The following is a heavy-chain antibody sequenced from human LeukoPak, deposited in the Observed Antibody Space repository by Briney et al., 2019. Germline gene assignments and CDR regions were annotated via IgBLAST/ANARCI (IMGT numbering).Heavy chain of an antibody. CDR3: ARLVYSSGYYYLDY. J-gene: IGHJ4*02. Sequence: ESGPALVKPTQPLTLTCTFSGFSLSTSGMCVSWIRQPPGKALEWLARIDWDDDKYYSTSLKTRLTISKDTSKNQVVLTMTNMDPVDTATYYCARLVYSSGYYYLDYWGQGTLVTVSS. V-gene: IGHV2-70*11. D-gene: IGHD3-22*01. CDR1: GFSLSTSGMC. CDR2: IDWDDDK.